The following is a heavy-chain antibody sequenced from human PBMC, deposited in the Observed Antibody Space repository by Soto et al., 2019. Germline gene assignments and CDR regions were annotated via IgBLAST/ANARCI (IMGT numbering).Heavy chain of an antibody. CDR3: ARDRDWNLDY. V-gene: IGHV1-18*01. CDR1: GYTFSSFG. D-gene: IGHD1-1*01. Sequence: QIQLVQSEAEVKKPGASVKVSCKASGYTFSSFGFSWMRQAPGQGLEWMGWIYIDDTKYAQNLQGQVTMTTDTSTGTVFMELRSLRSDETAVYYCARDRDWNLDYWGQGTPVTVSS. CDR2: IYIDDT. J-gene: IGHJ4*02.